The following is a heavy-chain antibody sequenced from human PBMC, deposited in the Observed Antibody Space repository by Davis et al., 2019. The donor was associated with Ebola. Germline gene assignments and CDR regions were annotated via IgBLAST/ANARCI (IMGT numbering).Heavy chain of an antibody. CDR1: KFTFRNYG. J-gene: IGHJ4*02. V-gene: IGHV3-30*02. CDR3: AKEYCPDSGPYCTYFEV. Sequence: GESLKISCAASKFTFRNYGMHWVRQAPGKGLEWVASMSYHGSHTSYIDSVRGRFTISRDNSKNTLYLQMNSLRAEDTAVYFCAKEYCPDSGPYCTYFEVWGQGTQVTVSS. D-gene: IGHD3-10*01. CDR2: MSYHGSHT.